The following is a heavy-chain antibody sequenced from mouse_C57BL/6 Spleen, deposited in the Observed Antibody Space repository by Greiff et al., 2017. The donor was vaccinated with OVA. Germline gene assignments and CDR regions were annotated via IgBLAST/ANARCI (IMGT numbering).Heavy chain of an antibody. V-gene: IGHV1-54*01. J-gene: IGHJ4*01. CDR3: ARSKYYSNYVYDMDY. Sequence: VQLQQSGAELVRPGTSVKVSCKASGYAFTNYLIEWVKQRPGQGLEWIGVINPGSGGTNYNEKFKGKATLTADKSSTTAYMQLSSLTSEDSAVYVCARSKYYSNYVYDMDYWGQGTSVTVSS. CDR2: INPGSGGT. CDR1: GYAFTNYL. D-gene: IGHD2-5*01.